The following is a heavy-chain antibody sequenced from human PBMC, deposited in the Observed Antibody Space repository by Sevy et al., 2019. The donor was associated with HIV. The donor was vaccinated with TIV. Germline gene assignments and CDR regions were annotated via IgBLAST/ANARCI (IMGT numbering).Heavy chain of an antibody. CDR1: GFTVNDKY. V-gene: IGHV3-66*02. J-gene: IGHJ4*02. CDR2: IFSSGST. Sequence: GGSLRLSCAISGFTVNDKYIIWVRQAPGKGLEWDSVIFSSGSTYYADSAKGRFTISRDNSKNTVDLQMNSVRAGDTAVYYCVSLFLSYRSGWSYFDYWGQGTLVTVSS. D-gene: IGHD6-19*01. CDR3: VSLFLSYRSGWSYFDY.